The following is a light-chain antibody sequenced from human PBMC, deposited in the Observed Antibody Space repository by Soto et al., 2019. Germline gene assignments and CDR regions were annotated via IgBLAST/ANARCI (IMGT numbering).Light chain of an antibody. CDR3: QHYGNSLWT. J-gene: IGKJ1*01. CDR1: ESVSSSF. Sequence: EVVLTQSPGTLSLSPGERATLSCRASESVSSSFLTWYQQKPGQAPRLLIYRTSNRVTGIPDRSSGSGSGTDFTLTISRLEPEDFAVYFCQHYGNSLWTFGQGTKVDIK. CDR2: RTS. V-gene: IGKV3-20*01.